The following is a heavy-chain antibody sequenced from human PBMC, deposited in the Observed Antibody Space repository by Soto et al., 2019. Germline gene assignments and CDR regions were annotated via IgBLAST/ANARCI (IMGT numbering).Heavy chain of an antibody. CDR1: GGSVSSGSYY. CDR3: ARDQDKAMVYLGRKYYYGMYV. CDR2: IYSSGSP. Sequence: SDTLSLTCTASGGSVSSGSYYWSWIRQPPRKGLEWIGYIYSSGSPNYNPSLKSRVTISVHTSKHQFSLKLSSVPAAETAVYYCARDQDKAMVYLGRKYYYGMYVWGQGTTVTVSS. V-gene: IGHV4-61*01. J-gene: IGHJ6*02. D-gene: IGHD5-18*01.